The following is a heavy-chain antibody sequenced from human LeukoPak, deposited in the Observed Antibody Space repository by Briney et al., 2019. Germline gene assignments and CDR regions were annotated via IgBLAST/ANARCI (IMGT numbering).Heavy chain of an antibody. CDR2: IWNDGSNK. Sequence: PGGSLRLSCAASGFTFSTYGMHWVRQAPGKGLEWVAVIWNDGSNKYYADSVKGRFTISRDNSKNTLYLQMDTLRAEDTAMYYCARDWPGDYWGQGTLVTVSS. V-gene: IGHV3-33*01. CDR3: ARDWPGDY. J-gene: IGHJ4*02. CDR1: GFTFSTYG.